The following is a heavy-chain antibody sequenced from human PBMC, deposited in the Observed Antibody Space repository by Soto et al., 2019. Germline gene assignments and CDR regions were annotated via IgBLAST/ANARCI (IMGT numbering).Heavy chain of an antibody. CDR2: IYYSGST. CDR3: ARLVQLLQGRWFDP. J-gene: IGHJ5*02. Sequence: QVQLQEWGPGLVKPSQTLSLTCTVSGGSISSGDYYWSWIRQPPGKGLEWIGYIYYSGSTYYNPSLNSRVTIAVHTSKNQFSLKLSSVTAADTAVYYCARLVQLLQGRWFDPWGQGTLVTVSS. CDR1: GGSISSGDYY. D-gene: IGHD2-15*01. V-gene: IGHV4-30-4*01.